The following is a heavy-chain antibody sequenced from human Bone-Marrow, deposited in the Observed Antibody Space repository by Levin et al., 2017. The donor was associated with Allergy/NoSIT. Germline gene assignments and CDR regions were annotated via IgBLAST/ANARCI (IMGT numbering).Heavy chain of an antibody. Sequence: GESLKISCATGGFTFSRYWMHWVRQAPGKGLVWVSRIGSDGSATTYADFVKGRFTVSRDNAKNTVFLQMNDLRAEDTAVYYCARDEWGAFDYWGQGTLVTVSS. D-gene: IGHD2-8*01. CDR3: ARDEWGAFDY. CDR1: GFTFSRYW. V-gene: IGHV3-74*03. J-gene: IGHJ4*02. CDR2: IGSDGSAT.